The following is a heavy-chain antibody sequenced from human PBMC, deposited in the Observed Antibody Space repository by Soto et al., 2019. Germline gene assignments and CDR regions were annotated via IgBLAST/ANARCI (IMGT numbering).Heavy chain of an antibody. Sequence: QLQLQESGPGLVKPSETLSLTCTVSGGSISSSSYYWGWIRQPPGKGLEGIGSIYYSGRTYYNPSLKRRVHISVDTSKNQFSLKLSSVTAADTAVYYCARAPGIIGPWYVDYWGQGTLVTVSA. CDR3: ARAPGIIGPWYVDY. CDR1: GGSISSSSYY. CDR2: IYYSGRT. J-gene: IGHJ4*02. V-gene: IGHV4-39*01. D-gene: IGHD3-10*01.